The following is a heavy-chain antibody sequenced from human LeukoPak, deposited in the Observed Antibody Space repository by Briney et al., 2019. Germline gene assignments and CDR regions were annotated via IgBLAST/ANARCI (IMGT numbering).Heavy chain of an antibody. D-gene: IGHD2/OR15-2a*01. V-gene: IGHV3-23*01. Sequence: GGSLRLSCAASGFTFSNHAMNWVRQAPGKGLEWVSIISGRGTVTYYADSVKGRFTISRDNSKNTLYLQMNSLRAEDTALYYCAITSGGEGRIIGAGYFDNWGQGNLVTVSS. CDR2: ISGRGTVT. J-gene: IGHJ4*02. CDR1: GFTFSNHA. CDR3: AITSGGEGRIIGAGYFDN.